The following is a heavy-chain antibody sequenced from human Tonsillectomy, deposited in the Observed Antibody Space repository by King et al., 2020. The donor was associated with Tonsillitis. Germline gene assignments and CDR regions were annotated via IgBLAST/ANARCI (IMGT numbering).Heavy chain of an antibody. J-gene: IGHJ4*02. CDR2: NYHSGST. CDR3: ARVGYYDSSGYYHLVY. D-gene: IGHD3-22*01. Sequence: VQLQESGPGLVKPSGTLSLTCAVSCGSISTSDWWSWVGQPPGKGLEWIVENYHSGSTNYNPFLMSRVTISVDKSKNQFSLKLISVTAADTAVYYCARVGYYDSSGYYHLVYWGQGTLVTVSS. V-gene: IGHV4-4*02. CDR1: CGSISTSDW.